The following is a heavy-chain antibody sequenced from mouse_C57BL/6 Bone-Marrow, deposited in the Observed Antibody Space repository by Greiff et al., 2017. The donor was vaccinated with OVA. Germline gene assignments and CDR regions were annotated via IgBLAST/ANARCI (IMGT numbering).Heavy chain of an antibody. V-gene: IGHV1-50*01. Sequence: QVQLKQPGAELVKPGASVKLSCKASGYTFTSYWMQWVKQRPGQGLEWIGEIDPSDSYTNYNQKFKGKATLTVDTSSSTAYMQLSSLTSEDSAVYYCARDGYDYGYWGQGTTLTVSS. CDR3: ARDGYDYGY. J-gene: IGHJ2*01. CDR1: GYTFTSYW. D-gene: IGHD2-4*01. CDR2: IDPSDSYT.